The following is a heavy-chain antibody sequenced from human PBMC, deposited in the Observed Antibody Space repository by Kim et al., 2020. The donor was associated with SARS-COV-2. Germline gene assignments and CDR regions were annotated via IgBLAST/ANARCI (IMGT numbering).Heavy chain of an antibody. CDR2: IYPGDSDT. D-gene: IGHD3-10*01. V-gene: IGHV5-51*01. Sequence: GESLKISCKGSGYSFTSYWIGWVRQMPGKGLEWMGIIYPGDSDTRYSPSFQGQVTISADKSISTVYLQWSSLKASDTAMYYCARSEGVWFGELMGTNWFDPWGQGTLVTVSS. CDR3: ARSEGVWFGELMGTNWFDP. CDR1: GYSFTSYW. J-gene: IGHJ5*02.